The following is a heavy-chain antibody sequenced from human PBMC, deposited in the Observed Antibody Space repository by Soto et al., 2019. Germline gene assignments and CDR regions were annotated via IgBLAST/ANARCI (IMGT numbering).Heavy chain of an antibody. V-gene: IGHV3-48*01. J-gene: IGHJ4*02. Sequence: VQLVESGGGLVQPGGSLRLSCAASGFTFSSYSMNWVRQAPGKGLEWVSYISSSSSTIYYADSVKGRFTISRDNAKNSLYLQMNSLRAEDTAVYYCASEVVAVSGYYFDYWGQGTLVTVSS. CDR3: ASEVVAVSGYYFDY. CDR1: GFTFSSYS. D-gene: IGHD3-22*01. CDR2: ISSSSSTI.